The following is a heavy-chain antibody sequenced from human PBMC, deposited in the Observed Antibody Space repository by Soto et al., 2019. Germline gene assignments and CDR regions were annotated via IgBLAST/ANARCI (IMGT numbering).Heavy chain of an antibody. CDR1: GFTFDDYA. CDR2: ISWKSGSI. J-gene: IGHJ4*02. CDR3: AKDRQLWSVGYYFDY. D-gene: IGHD5-18*01. Sequence: GGSLRLSCAASGFTFDDYAMHWVRQAPGKGLEWVSGISWKSGSIGYADSVKGRFTISRDNAKNSLYLQMNSLRAEDTALYYCAKDRQLWSVGYYFDYWGQGTLVTVSS. V-gene: IGHV3-9*01.